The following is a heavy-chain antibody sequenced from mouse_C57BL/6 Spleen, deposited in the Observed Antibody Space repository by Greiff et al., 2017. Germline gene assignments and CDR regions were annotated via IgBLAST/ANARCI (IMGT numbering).Heavy chain of an antibody. Sequence: LQESGAELVRPGASVKMSCKASGYTFTSYNMHWVKQTPRQGLEWIGAIYPGNGDTSYNQKFKGKATLTVDKSSSTAYMQLSSLTSEDSAVYFCARGLRYGSSYWYFDVWGTGTTVTVSS. V-gene: IGHV1-12*01. CDR1: GYTFTSYN. CDR2: IYPGNGDT. D-gene: IGHD1-1*01. J-gene: IGHJ1*03. CDR3: ARGLRYGSSYWYFDV.